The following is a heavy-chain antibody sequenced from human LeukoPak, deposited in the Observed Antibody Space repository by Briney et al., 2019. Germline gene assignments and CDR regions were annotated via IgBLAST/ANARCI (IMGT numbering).Heavy chain of an antibody. V-gene: IGHV4-30-2*01. J-gene: IGHJ4*02. D-gene: IGHD2-8*02. CDR2: IYHSGST. CDR3: ASEDTGSFDY. Sequence: SQTLSLTCAVSGGSISSGGYSWSWIRQPPGKGLEWIGYIYHSGSTYYNPSLKSRVTISVDRSKNQFSLKLSSVTAADTAVYYCASEDTGSFDYCGQGTLVTVSS. CDR1: GGSISSGGYS.